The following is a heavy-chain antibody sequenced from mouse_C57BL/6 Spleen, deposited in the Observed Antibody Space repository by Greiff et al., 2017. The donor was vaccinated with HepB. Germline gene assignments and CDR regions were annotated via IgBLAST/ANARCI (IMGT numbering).Heavy chain of an antibody. V-gene: IGHV1-82*01. J-gene: IGHJ3*01. CDR1: GYAFSSSW. CDR2: IYPGDGDT. D-gene: IGHD1-1*01. CDR3: ARGLAGLGFAY. Sequence: VQLQESGPELVKPGASVKISCKASGYAFSSSWMNWVKQRPGKGLEWIGRIYPGDGDTNYNGKFKGKATLTADKSSSTAYMQLSSLTSEDSAVYFCARGLAGLGFAYWGQGTLVTVSA.